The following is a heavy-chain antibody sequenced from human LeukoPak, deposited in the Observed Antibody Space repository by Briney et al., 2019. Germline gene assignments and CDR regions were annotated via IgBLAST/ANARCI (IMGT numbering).Heavy chain of an antibody. V-gene: IGHV3-53*01. CDR3: ARHRCSRGSCYPMNWFDP. Sequence: GGSLRLSCAASGFTVSSNYMSWVRQAPGKGLEWVSVIYSGGSTYCADSVKGRFTISRDNSKNTLYLQMNSLRAEDTAVYYCARHRCSRGSCYPMNWFDPWGQGTLVTVSS. CDR1: GFTVSSNY. CDR2: IYSGGST. D-gene: IGHD2-15*01. J-gene: IGHJ5*02.